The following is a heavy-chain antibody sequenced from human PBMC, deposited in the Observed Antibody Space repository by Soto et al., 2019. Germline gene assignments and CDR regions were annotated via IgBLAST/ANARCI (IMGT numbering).Heavy chain of an antibody. D-gene: IGHD3-16*01. J-gene: IGHJ5*02. CDR2: IYWDDDK. CDR3: APIPNYYQYDWFDP. Sequence: QITLKESGPTLVKPTQTLTLTCTFSGFSLTTRGVGVGWIRQPPGKALECLALIYWDDDKRYSPSLQSRLSTXKXNXXNQVVLTMTNVDPVDTATYYCAPIPNYYQYDWFDPWGQGTLVSVSS. V-gene: IGHV2-5*02. CDR1: GFSLTTRGVG.